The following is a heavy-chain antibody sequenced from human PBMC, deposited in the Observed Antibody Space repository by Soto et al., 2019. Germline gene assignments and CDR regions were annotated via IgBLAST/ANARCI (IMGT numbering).Heavy chain of an antibody. Sequence: XSVKGACKASGYSFSSYAMHWVRQAPGQRLEWMGWINAGYGNTKSSQKFQDRVTISRDTSASTAYMELTSLRSEDTAVYYCARDTGDGTFDFWGQRTLVTVPS. CDR3: ARDTGDGTFDF. CDR2: INAGYGNT. J-gene: IGHJ4*02. CDR1: GYSFSSYA. D-gene: IGHD7-27*01. V-gene: IGHV1-3*01.